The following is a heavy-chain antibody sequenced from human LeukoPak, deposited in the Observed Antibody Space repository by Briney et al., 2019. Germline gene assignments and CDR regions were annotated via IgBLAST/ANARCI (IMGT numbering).Heavy chain of an antibody. Sequence: PSETLSLTCTVSGGSISSSSYYWGWIRQPPGKGLEWIGSIYYSGNTCYNPSLKSRVTISVDTSKSQFSLKLSSVTAADTAVYYCARHVCVGGSSPDNFDYWGQGTLVTVSS. D-gene: IGHD2-15*01. V-gene: IGHV4-39*01. CDR2: IYYSGNT. CDR1: GGSISSSSYY. J-gene: IGHJ4*02. CDR3: ARHVCVGGSSPDNFDY.